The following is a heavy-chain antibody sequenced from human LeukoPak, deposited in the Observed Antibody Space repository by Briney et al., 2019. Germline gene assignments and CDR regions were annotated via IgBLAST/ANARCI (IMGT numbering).Heavy chain of an antibody. CDR3: ARGPLDSGYTYFDY. V-gene: IGHV4-59*02. CDR2: FSYSGST. J-gene: IGHJ4*02. CDR1: GGSVSSYY. D-gene: IGHD5-12*01. Sequence: SATLSLTCTVSGGSVSSYYWSWIRQPPGKGLEWIGYFSYSGSTNYNPSLKSRVTISVDTSKNQFSLKLSSVTAADTAVYYCARGPLDSGYTYFDYWGQGTLVSVAS.